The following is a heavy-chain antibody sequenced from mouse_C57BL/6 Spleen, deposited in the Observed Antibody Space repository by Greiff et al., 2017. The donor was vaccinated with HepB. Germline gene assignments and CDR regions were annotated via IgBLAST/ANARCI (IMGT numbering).Heavy chain of an antibody. D-gene: IGHD4-1*01. CDR1: GYTFTYYN. CDR3: ARRNWDPFAY. V-gene: IGHV1-18*01. CDR2: INPNNGGT. J-gene: IGHJ3*01. Sequence: VQLQQSGPELVKPGASVKIPCKASGYTFTYYNMDWVKQSHGKSLEWIGDINPNNGGTIYNQKFKGKATLTVDKSSSTAYMELRSLTSEDTAVYYSARRNWDPFAYWGQGTLVTVSA.